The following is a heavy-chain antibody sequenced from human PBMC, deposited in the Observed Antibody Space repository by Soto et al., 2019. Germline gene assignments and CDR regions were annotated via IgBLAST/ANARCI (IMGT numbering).Heavy chain of an antibody. CDR3: ARWLQLYYFDY. J-gene: IGHJ4*02. V-gene: IGHV4-34*01. D-gene: IGHD5-12*01. Sequence: SETLSLTCAVYGGSFSGYYWSWIRQPPGKGLEWIGEINHSGSTNYNPSLKSRVTISVDTSKNQFSLKLSPVTAADTAVYYCARWLQLYYFDYWGQGTLVTVSS. CDR1: GGSFSGYY. CDR2: INHSGST.